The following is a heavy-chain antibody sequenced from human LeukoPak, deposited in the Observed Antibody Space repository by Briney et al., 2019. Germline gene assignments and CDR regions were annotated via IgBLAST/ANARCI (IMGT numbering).Heavy chain of an antibody. V-gene: IGHV3-48*03. CDR2: ISNSGSTI. J-gene: IGHJ3*02. D-gene: IGHD6-6*01. Sequence: GGSLRLSCAASGFSFSSYEMNWVRQAPGKGLEWVSYISNSGSTIYYADSVKGRFTISRDNAKNSLYLQMNSLRAEDTAVYYCARLYSSSSGKAFDIWGQGTMVTVSS. CDR1: GFSFSSYE. CDR3: ARLYSSSSGKAFDI.